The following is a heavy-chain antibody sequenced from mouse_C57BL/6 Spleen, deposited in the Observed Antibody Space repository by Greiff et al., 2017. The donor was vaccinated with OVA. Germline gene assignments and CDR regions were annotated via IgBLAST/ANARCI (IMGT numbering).Heavy chain of an antibody. CDR2: ISSGGSYT. J-gene: IGHJ3*01. CDR3: ARHVRNSSGYVWFAY. V-gene: IGHV5-6*01. CDR1: GFTFRSYG. D-gene: IGHD3-2*02. Sequence: EVKLMESGGDLVKPGGSLKLSCAASGFTFRSYGMSWVRQTPDKRLEWVATISSGGSYTYYPDSVKGRFTISRDNAKNTLYLQMSSLKSEDTAMYYGARHVRNSSGYVWFAYWGQGTLVTVSA.